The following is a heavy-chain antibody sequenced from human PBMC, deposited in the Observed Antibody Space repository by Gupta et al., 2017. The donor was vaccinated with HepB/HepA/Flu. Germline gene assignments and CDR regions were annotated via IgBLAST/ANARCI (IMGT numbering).Heavy chain of an antibody. CDR3: TRVNPSYYMDV. V-gene: IGHV3-72*01. Sequence: EVQLEESGVGRVQPGGSLRLSCADSGLRFRDSYMEWVRQAPGKGLEWLGRIRNKARSYTIDYAASVKGRFTISRDDSKNSLFLQMNSLKTEDTAVYYCTRVNPSYYMDVWGKGTTVTVSS. CDR2: IRNKARSYTI. CDR1: GLRFRDSY. J-gene: IGHJ6*03. D-gene: IGHD1-14*01.